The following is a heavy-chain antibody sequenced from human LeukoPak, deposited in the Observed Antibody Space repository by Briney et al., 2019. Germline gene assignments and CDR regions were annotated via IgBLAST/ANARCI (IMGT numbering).Heavy chain of an antibody. V-gene: IGHV4-30-4*01. CDR2: IYYSGST. D-gene: IGHD2-21*02. CDR3: AREYCGGDCYLYYYYGMDV. Sequence: SETLSLTCTVSGGSISSGDYYWSWIRQPPGKGLEWIGYIYYSGSTYYNSSLKSRVTISVDTSKNQFSLKLSSVTAADTAVYYCAREYCGGDCYLYYYYGMDVWGQGTTVTVSS. CDR1: GGSISSGDYY. J-gene: IGHJ6*02.